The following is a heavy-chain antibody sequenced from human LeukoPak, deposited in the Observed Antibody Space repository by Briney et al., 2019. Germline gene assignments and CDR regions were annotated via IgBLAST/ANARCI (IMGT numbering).Heavy chain of an antibody. Sequence: SETLSLTCTVSGVSMSAYQWSWVRQSPEKGLEWIGCINTKGETSYNPSLKSRVTTSVDTSKSQFSLRLTSVTAADTAVYYCATSNDAKIAPFDHWGQGAPVTVSP. D-gene: IGHD2-21*01. CDR3: ATSNDAKIAPFDH. CDR1: GVSMSAYQ. V-gene: IGHV4-4*09. CDR2: INTKGET. J-gene: IGHJ4*02.